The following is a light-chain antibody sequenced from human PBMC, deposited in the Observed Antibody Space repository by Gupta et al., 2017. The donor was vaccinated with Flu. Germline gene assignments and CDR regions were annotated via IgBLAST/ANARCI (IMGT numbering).Light chain of an antibody. CDR2: DVT. CDR3: SSYTSTNTFYV. Sequence: QSALPQPASVSGSPGQSISISCTCTSSDSGGSNYVSWYQQHPGKAPKLIIYDVTNRPSGVSSRFSGSKSGNTASLTISGLEAEDESDYFCSSYTSTNTFYVFGTGTKVTVL. CDR1: SSDSGGSNY. J-gene: IGLJ1*01. V-gene: IGLV2-14*01.